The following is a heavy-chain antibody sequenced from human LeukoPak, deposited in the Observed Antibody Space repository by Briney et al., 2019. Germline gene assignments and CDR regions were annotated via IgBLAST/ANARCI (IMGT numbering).Heavy chain of an antibody. CDR3: ARHGPSGNPDYYGLDV. V-gene: IGHV4-39*01. D-gene: IGHD4-23*01. CDR2: IYYSGAT. CDR1: GGSISSSLSY. Sequence: SEPLSLTCTVSGGSISSSLSYWGWIRQPPGKGLEWLATIYYSGATYYNLSLQSRVTISVDTSKNQFSLKLSSVTAADTAVYYCARHGPSGNPDYYGLDVWGRGTTVTVSS. J-gene: IGHJ6*02.